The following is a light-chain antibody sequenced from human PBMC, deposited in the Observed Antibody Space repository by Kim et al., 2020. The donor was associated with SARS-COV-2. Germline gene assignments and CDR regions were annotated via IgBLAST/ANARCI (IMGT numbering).Light chain of an antibody. Sequence: SASVGDRVTITCQASEDINNFLTWYQQRPGKAPKILIYDASFLGTGVPSRFSGRGSGTHFSLTINGLQPEESATYYGQQFDVVPYTFGLGTKLEI. V-gene: IGKV1-33*01. J-gene: IGKJ2*01. CDR3: QQFDVVPYT. CDR1: EDINNF. CDR2: DAS.